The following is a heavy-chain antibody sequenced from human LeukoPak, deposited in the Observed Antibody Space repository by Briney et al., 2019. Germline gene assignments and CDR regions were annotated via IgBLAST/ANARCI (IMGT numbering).Heavy chain of an antibody. D-gene: IGHD3-9*01. CDR1: GFTLTIYG. CDR2: ISGSDYTT. J-gene: IGHJ4*02. CDR3: AKERVDWRYFDY. V-gene: IGHV3-23*01. Sequence: GGTLRLSCAASGFTLTIYGMNWVRQAPGKGLEWVSGISGSDYTTYYADSVKGRFTISRDNSKNTLYLQMNSLRAEDTAVYYCAKERVDWRYFDYWGQGTLVTVSS.